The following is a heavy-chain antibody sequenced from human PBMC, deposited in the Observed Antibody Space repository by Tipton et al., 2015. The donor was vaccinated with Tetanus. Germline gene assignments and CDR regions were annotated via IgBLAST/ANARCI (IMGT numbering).Heavy chain of an antibody. V-gene: IGHV4-59*08. D-gene: IGHD2-2*01. CDR1: GGSISSYY. CDR2: IYFNGST. Sequence: TLSLTCTVSGGSISSYYWSWIRQPPGKGLEWIGYIYFNGSTNYNPSLKSRVTISVDTSKNQFSLKLSSVTAADTAVYYCARPHYQYWYFDLWGRGTLVTVSS. J-gene: IGHJ2*01. CDR3: ARPHYQYWYFDL.